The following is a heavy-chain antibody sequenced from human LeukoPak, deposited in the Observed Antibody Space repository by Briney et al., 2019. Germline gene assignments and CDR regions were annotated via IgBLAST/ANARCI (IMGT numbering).Heavy chain of an antibody. CDR1: GFTFSSNG. CDR3: AGGMRHFDY. J-gene: IGHJ4*02. V-gene: IGHV3-33*01. D-gene: IGHD2-8*01. CDR2: IWYDGSNE. Sequence: GGSLRLSCAAPGFTFSSNGMHWVRQAPGKGLEWVALIWYDGSNEYYADSVKGRFTISRDNSKNTLFLQMNSLRAEDTAVYYCAGGMRHFDYWGQGTLVTVSS.